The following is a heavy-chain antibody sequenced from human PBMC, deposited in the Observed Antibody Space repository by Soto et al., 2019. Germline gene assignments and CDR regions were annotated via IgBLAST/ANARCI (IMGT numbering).Heavy chain of an antibody. J-gene: IGHJ6*03. CDR3: ARIQPLGRPGDYYYYMDV. CDR2: IDWDDDK. CDR1: GFSLSTSGMC. Sequence: SGPTLVKPTQTLTLTCTFSGFSLSTSGMCVSWIRQPPGKALEWLARIDWDDDKYYSTSLKTRLTISKDTSKNQVVLTMTNMDPVDTATYYCARIQPLGRPGDYYYYMDVWGKGTTVTVSS. V-gene: IGHV2-70*11. D-gene: IGHD1-26*01.